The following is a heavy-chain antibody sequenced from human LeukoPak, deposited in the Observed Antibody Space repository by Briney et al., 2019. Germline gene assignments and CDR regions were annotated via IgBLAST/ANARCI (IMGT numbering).Heavy chain of an antibody. J-gene: IGHJ4*02. CDR1: GFTVSTNY. CDR2: IYSGGST. CDR3: ARDLRDSRGSYGSDY. Sequence: GGSLRLSCAASGFTVSTNYMSWVRQAPGEGLEWVSVIYSGGSTHYADSVKGRFTISRDNSKNTLYLQMNNLRPEDTAVYFCARDLRDSRGSYGSDYWGQGTLVTVSS. D-gene: IGHD1-26*01. V-gene: IGHV3-53*01.